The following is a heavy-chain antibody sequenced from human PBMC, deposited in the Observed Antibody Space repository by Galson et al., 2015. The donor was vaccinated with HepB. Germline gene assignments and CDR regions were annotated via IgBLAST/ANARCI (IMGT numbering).Heavy chain of an antibody. J-gene: IGHJ4*02. CDR2: IYYSGST. V-gene: IGHV4-39*07. CDR3: ARDGVTAFFDY. Sequence: ETLSLTCTVSGGSISSSSYYWGWIRQPPGKGLEWIGSIYYSGSTYYNPSLKSRVTISVDTSKNQFSLKLSSVTAADTAVYYCARDGVTAFFDYWGQGTLVTVSS. CDR1: GGSISSSSYY. D-gene: IGHD2-21*02.